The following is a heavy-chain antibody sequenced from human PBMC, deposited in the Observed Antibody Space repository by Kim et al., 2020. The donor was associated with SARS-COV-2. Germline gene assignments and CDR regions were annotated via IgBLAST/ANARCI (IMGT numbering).Heavy chain of an antibody. CDR1: GGSISSGGYY. CDR2: IYYSGRT. V-gene: IGHV4-31*03. J-gene: IGHJ3*02. D-gene: IGHD3-3*01. CDR3: ARAPTSFGGVVYAFDI. Sequence: SETLSLTCTVSGGSISSGGYYWSWIRQHPGKGLEWIGYIYYSGRTYYNPALKNRVTIFVETSKNQFSLKLRSVTDADTAVDYCARAPTSFGGVVYAFDI.